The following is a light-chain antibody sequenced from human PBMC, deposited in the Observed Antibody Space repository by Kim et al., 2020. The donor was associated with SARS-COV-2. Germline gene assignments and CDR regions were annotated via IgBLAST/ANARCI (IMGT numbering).Light chain of an antibody. CDR3: EAWDDSLNGPV. CDR2: GNN. V-gene: IGLV1-44*01. J-gene: IGLJ3*02. CDR1: SSNIGGNI. Sequence: GQRVTITCYGSSSNIGGNIVNWYQQLPGTAPKLLIYGNNLRPSGIPDRFSGSKSGTSASLAISGLQSEDEADYYCEAWDDSLNGPVFGGGTKVTVL.